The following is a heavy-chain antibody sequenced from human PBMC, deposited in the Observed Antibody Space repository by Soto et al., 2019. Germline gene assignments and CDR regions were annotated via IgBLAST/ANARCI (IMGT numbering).Heavy chain of an antibody. Sequence: SVKVSCKASGYPFPSSDINWVRQATGQGLEWMGWMNPNIGNTGYAQKFQGRVTMTADKSTSTAYMELSSLRSEDTAVYYCAGGGSTVTTIDYWGQGTVVTVSS. CDR2: MNPNIGNT. CDR1: GYPFPSSD. V-gene: IGHV1-8*01. J-gene: IGHJ4*02. D-gene: IGHD4-4*01. CDR3: AGGGSTVTTIDY.